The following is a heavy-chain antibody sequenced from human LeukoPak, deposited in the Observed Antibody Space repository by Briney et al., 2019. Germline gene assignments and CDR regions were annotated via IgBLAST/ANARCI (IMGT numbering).Heavy chain of an antibody. J-gene: IGHJ4*02. CDR2: INSDGSTT. CDR3: ARASRAYGISWPPDY. D-gene: IGHD6-13*01. CDR1: RFTFSTYW. V-gene: IGHV3-74*01. Sequence: QPGGSLRLSCAASRFTFSTYWMHWVRQAPGKGLVWVSRINSDGSTTTYADSVKGRFTISRDNAKNTLYLQMNSLRAEDTALYYCARASRAYGISWPPDYWGQGTLVTVSS.